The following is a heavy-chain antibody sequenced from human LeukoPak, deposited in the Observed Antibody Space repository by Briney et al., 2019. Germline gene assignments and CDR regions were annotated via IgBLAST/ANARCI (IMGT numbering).Heavy chain of an antibody. CDR2: VSSSSSYI. Sequence: PGGSLRLSCAASGFTFSSYAMSWVRQAPGKGLEWVSSVSSSSSYIYYADSVKGRFTISRDNAKNSLYLQMNSLRAEDTAVYYCARTYCRGGSCYSGDALDIWGQGTMVTVSS. V-gene: IGHV3-21*01. CDR1: GFTFSSYA. CDR3: ARTYCRGGSCYSGDALDI. J-gene: IGHJ3*02. D-gene: IGHD2-15*01.